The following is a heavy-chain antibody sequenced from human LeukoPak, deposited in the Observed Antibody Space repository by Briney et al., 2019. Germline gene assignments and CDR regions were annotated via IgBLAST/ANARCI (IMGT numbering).Heavy chain of an antibody. CDR1: GFTFSTYW. CDR2: IKEDGGEE. D-gene: IGHD6-13*01. V-gene: IGHV3-7*01. CDR3: AKGIAAADLVNY. J-gene: IGHJ4*02. Sequence: GGSLRLSCAASGFTFSTYWMAWVRQAPGKGLEWVANIKEDGGEELYVDSVKGRFAISRDNAKDSLYLQMNSLRDEDTAVYYCAKGIAAADLVNYWGQGTLVTVSS.